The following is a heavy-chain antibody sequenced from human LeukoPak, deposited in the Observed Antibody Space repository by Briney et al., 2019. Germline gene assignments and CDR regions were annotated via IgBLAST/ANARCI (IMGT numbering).Heavy chain of an antibody. D-gene: IGHD5-12*01. CDR3: ASGGYSGYDQSYYYYYMDV. Sequence: SVKVSCKASGGALSSYAISWVRQAPGQGLEWMGGIIPISGTANYAQKFQGRVTITTDESTSTAYMELSSLRSEDTAVYYCASGGYSGYDQSYYYYYMDVWGKGTTVTVSS. J-gene: IGHJ6*03. CDR1: GGALSSYA. V-gene: IGHV1-69*05. CDR2: IIPISGTA.